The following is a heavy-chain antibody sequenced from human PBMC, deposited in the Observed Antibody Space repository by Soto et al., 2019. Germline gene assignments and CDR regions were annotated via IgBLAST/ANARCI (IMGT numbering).Heavy chain of an antibody. V-gene: IGHV4-31*03. Sequence: SETLSLTSTVSGFSISSGGYHWSWIRQHPGKGLEWIGYIYYSGGTHYNPSLKSRVTISVDTSKNQFSLKLSSVTAADTAVYYCGASYCSGGSCHRDRIDPWGQGTLVTVSS. CDR1: GFSISSGGYH. J-gene: IGHJ5*02. D-gene: IGHD2-15*01. CDR3: GASYCSGGSCHRDRIDP. CDR2: IYYSGGT.